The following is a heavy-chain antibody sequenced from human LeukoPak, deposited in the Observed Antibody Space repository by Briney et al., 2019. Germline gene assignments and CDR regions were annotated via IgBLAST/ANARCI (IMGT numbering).Heavy chain of an antibody. CDR3: AREPEGLTTESH. CDR2: IILILDIA. V-gene: IGHV1-69*04. CDR1: GGTFNNYI. D-gene: IGHD1-14*01. Sequence: SVRVSCKTSGGTFNNYIISWVRQAPGQGLEWVGTIILILDIANYAQKFQGRVAITADTSTSTAYMELSDLGSEDTAVYFCAREPEGLTTESHWGQGTLVTVSS. J-gene: IGHJ4*02.